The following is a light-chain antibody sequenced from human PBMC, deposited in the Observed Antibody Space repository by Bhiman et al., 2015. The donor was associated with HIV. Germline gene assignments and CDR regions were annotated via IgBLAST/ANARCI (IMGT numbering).Light chain of an antibody. V-gene: IGLV1-51*02. CDR3: ATWDSSLSSV. J-gene: IGLJ1*01. CDR1: SSNIGNNY. CDR2: ENN. Sequence: QSVLTQPPSVSAAPGQKVTISCSGSSSNIGNNYVSWYQQIPGTAPKVLIYENNKRPSGIPDRFSGPKSGTSATLGIAGLQTGDEADYYCATWDSSLSSVFGSGTKVTVL.